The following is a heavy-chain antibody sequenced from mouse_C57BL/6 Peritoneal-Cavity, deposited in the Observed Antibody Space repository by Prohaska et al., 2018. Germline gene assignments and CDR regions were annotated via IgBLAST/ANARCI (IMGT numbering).Heavy chain of an antibody. J-gene: IGHJ3*01. CDR2: INPNNGGT. V-gene: IGHV1-26*01. CDR3: ARAWAY. Sequence: HGKSLEWIGDINPNNGGTSYNQKFKSKATLTVDKSSSTAYMELRSLTSEDSAVYYCARAWAYWGHATLVTFSA.